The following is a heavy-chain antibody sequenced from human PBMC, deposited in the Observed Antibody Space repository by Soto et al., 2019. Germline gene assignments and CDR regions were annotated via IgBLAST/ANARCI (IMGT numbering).Heavy chain of an antibody. CDR1: GYSFMKYG. V-gene: IGHV1-18*01. CDR2: ISPYSGYT. CDR3: ARVLSRYSSGWYESGDWFDP. D-gene: IGHD6-19*01. Sequence: ASVKVSCKGFGYSFMKYGINWVRQAPGQGLEWVGWISPYSGYTHSAQKFHGRLTLTTDTAASTAYMELRILRSADTAVYYCARVLSRYSSGWYESGDWFDPWGQGTLVTVSS. J-gene: IGHJ5*02.